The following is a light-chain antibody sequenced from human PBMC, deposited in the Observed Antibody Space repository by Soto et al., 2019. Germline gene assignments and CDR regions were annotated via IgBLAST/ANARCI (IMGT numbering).Light chain of an antibody. Sequence: TQSPSSRSLSPGERATPSCRASQSVSNYLAWYQQKPGQAPRLLIYGASNRATGIPARFSGSGSGTDFTLTISSLEPEDFAVYYCQQRSNWPPVTFGQGTRLEIK. J-gene: IGKJ5*01. CDR1: QSVSNY. CDR2: GAS. CDR3: QQRSNWPPVT. V-gene: IGKV3-11*01.